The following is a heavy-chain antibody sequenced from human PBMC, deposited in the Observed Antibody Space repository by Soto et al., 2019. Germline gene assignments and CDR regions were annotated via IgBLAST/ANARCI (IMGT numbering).Heavy chain of an antibody. J-gene: IGHJ6*02. CDR3: ARVPYYYDSSGYYSPLWAPYYYYGMDV. Sequence: GGSLRLSCAASGFTFSSYSMNWVRQAPGKGLEWVSYISSSSSTIYYADSVKGRFTISRDNAKNSLYLQMNSLRDEDTAVYYCARVPYYYDSSGYYSPLWAPYYYYGMDVWGQGTTVTVSS. CDR1: GFTFSSYS. D-gene: IGHD3-22*01. V-gene: IGHV3-48*02. CDR2: ISSSSSTI.